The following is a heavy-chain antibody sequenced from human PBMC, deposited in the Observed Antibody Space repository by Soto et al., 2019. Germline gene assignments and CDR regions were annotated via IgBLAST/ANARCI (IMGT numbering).Heavy chain of an antibody. Sequence: SVKVSCKASGYTFSSYAISWVRQAPGQGLEWMGGIIPIFGTANYAQKFQGRVTITADKSTSTAYMELSSLRSEDTAVYYCARDPYYYDSSGYYYGYYFDYWGQGTL. V-gene: IGHV1-69*06. CDR3: ARDPYYYDSSGYYYGYYFDY. CDR1: GYTFSSYA. CDR2: IIPIFGTA. J-gene: IGHJ4*02. D-gene: IGHD3-22*01.